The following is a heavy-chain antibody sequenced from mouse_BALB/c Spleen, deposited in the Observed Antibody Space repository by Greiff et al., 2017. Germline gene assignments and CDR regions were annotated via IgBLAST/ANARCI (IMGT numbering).Heavy chain of an antibody. J-gene: IGHJ4*01. CDR1: GYSITSGYY. CDR2: ISYDGSN. V-gene: IGHV3-6*02. CDR3: VRRSRLDY. Sequence: EVQLQESGPGLVKPSQSLSLTCSVTGYSITSGYYWNWIRQFPGNKLEWMGYISYDGSNNYNPSLKNRISITRDTSKNQFFLKLNSVTTEDTATYYCVRRSRLDYWGQGTSVTVSS.